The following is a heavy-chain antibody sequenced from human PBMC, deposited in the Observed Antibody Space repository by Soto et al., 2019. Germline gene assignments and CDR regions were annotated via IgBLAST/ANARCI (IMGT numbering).Heavy chain of an antibody. CDR3: ARDGHRGPSDAFDV. CDR2: ISTTGTSP. Sequence: RLSCTASGFSSSNYEMNWIRQAPGEGLEWVSHISTTGTSPYYADSVRGRFTVSRDTANNSIYLQMNSLRAEDTALYYCARDGHRGPSDAFDVWGQGTMVTVSS. V-gene: IGHV3-48*03. CDR1: GFSSSNYE. D-gene: IGHD3-10*01. J-gene: IGHJ3*01.